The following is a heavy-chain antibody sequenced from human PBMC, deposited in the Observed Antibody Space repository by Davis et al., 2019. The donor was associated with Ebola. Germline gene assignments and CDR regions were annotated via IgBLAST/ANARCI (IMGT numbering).Heavy chain of an antibody. V-gene: IGHV1-69*04. D-gene: IGHD2-2*02. CDR2: IIPILGIA. J-gene: IGHJ6*02. CDR1: GGTFSSYA. CDR3: ARDRWDIVVVPAAIPYYYGMDV. Sequence: AASVKVSCKASGGTFSSYAISWVRQAPGQGLEWMGRIIPILGIANYAQKFQGRVTITADKSTSTAYMELSSLRSEDTAVYYCARDRWDIVVVPAAIPYYYGMDVWGQGTTVTVSS.